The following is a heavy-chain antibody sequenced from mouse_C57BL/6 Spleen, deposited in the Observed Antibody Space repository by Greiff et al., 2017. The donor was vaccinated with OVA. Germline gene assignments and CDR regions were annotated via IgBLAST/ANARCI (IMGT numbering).Heavy chain of an antibody. J-gene: IGHJ2*01. CDR3: TTGQLRLRNY. D-gene: IGHD3-2*02. CDR2: IDPENGDT. Sequence: VQLQQSGAELVRPGASVKLSCTASGFNIKDDYMHWVKQRPEQGLEWIGWIDPENGDTEYASKFQGKATITADTSSNTAYLQLSGLTAEDTTVYYCTTGQLRLRNYWGQGTTLTVSS. V-gene: IGHV14-4*01. CDR1: GFNIKDDY.